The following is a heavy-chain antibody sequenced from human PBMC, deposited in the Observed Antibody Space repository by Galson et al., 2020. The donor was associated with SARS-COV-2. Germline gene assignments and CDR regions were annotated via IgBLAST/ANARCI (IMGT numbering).Heavy chain of an antibody. CDR1: GDSITSDHYC. V-gene: IGHV4-61*02. J-gene: IGHJ4*02. D-gene: IGHD3-10*01. Sequence: SQTPSLTCSVSGDSITSDHYCSGSVRHPAGKGLEWIVRIYTGVSTNYSTSLQNRVTISVDTSNNQFYLKLSSVTAADTAVYSCASEDRYYHGSGTFYSFFDFWGQGTLVTVSS. CDR2: IYTGVST. CDR3: ASEDRYYHGSGTFYSFFDF.